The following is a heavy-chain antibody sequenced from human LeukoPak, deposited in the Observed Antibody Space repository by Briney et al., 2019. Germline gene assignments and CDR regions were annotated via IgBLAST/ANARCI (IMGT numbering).Heavy chain of an antibody. CDR2: MNPNSGNT. CDR3: ARVWGVGTMVRGVINHYYYYYGMDV. J-gene: IGHJ6*02. Sequence: ASVKVSCKASGYTFTSYDINWARQATGQGLEWMGWMNPNSGNTGYAQKFQGRVTMTRNTSISTAYMELSSLRSEDTAVYYCARVWGVGTMVRGVINHYYYYYGMDVWGQGTTVTVSS. CDR1: GYTFTSYD. D-gene: IGHD3-10*01. V-gene: IGHV1-8*01.